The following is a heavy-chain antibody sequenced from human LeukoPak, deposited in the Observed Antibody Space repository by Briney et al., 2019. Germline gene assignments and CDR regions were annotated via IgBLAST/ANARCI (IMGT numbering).Heavy chain of an antibody. J-gene: IGHJ4*02. D-gene: IGHD3-10*01. V-gene: IGHV3-9*01. CDR1: GFTFDDYA. CDR2: ISWNSGSI. CDR3: AEAYRDGSSYYFDY. Sequence: GGSLRLSCAASGFTFDDYAMHWVRQAPGKGLEWVSGISWNSGSIGYADSVKGRFTISRDNAKNSLYLQMNSLRAEDTALYYCAEAYRDGSSYYFDYWGQGTLVTVSS.